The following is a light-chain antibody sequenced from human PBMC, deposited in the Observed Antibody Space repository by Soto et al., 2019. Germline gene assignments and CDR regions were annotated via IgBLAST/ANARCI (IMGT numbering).Light chain of an antibody. J-gene: IGKJ2*01. Sequence: AIRMTQSPSSLSASTGDRVTITCRASQGISSYLAWYQQKPGKAPKLLIYAASNLQSGVPSRFSGSGSGTDFTLTISCLQSEDFATYYCQQYYSYPLYTFGQGTKLEIK. CDR3: QQYYSYPLYT. V-gene: IGKV1-8*01. CDR2: AAS. CDR1: QGISSY.